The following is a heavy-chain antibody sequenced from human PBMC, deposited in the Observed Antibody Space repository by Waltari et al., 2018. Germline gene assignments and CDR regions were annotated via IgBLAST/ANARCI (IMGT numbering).Heavy chain of an antibody. J-gene: IGHJ4*02. CDR1: GFTFSRYW. CDR3: AKSRGFEY. V-gene: IGHV3-7*01. D-gene: IGHD2-2*01. Sequence: GFTFSRYWMSWVRQTPGKGLQWVANINYEGSQKYYVDSVKGRFTISRDNAKNSVYLQMNSLRVEDTAVYYCAKSRGFEYWGQGALITVSS. CDR2: INYEGSQK.